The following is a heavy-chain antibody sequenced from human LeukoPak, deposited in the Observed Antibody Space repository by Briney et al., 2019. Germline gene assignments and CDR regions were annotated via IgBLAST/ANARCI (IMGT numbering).Heavy chain of an antibody. J-gene: IGHJ3*02. CDR1: GFTFSSYS. V-gene: IGHV3-21*01. CDR3: ARGPDYSSTSCYRGGTDAFDI. Sequence: PGGSLRLSCAASGFTFSSYSMNWVRQAPGKGLEWVSSISSSSSYIYYADSVKGRFSISRDNAKNSLYLQMNSLRAEDTAVYYCARGPDYSSTSCYRGGTDAFDIWGQGTMVTVSS. D-gene: IGHD2-2*02. CDR2: ISSSSSYI.